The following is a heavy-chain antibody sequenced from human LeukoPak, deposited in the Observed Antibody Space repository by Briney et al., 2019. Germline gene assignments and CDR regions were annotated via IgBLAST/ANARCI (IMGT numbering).Heavy chain of an antibody. Sequence: GASVKVSCKASGYTFTSYDINWVRQATGQGLEWMGWMNPNSGNTGYAQKFQGRVTMTRNTSISTAYMELSSLRSEDTAVYYCARFYYDYVWGSYRRLDYWGQGTLVTVSS. V-gene: IGHV1-8*01. D-gene: IGHD3-16*02. CDR1: GYTFTSYD. CDR3: ARFYYDYVWGSYRRLDY. J-gene: IGHJ4*02. CDR2: MNPNSGNT.